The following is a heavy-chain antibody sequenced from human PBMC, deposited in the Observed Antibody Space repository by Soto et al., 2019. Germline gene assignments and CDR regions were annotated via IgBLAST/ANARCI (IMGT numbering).Heavy chain of an antibody. V-gene: IGHV1-18*01. D-gene: IGHD3-16*01. CDR2: ISPYTGNT. J-gene: IGHJ6*02. CDR3: VMVDNYVTPTPQNV. CDR1: GYIFVNYG. Sequence: QVQLVQSGDEVKKPGASVKVSCKASGYIFVNYGIAWVRQAPGQGLEWMGWISPYTGNTHSATQVQGRLTMTTDTSTSTAYMDLGTLTSDDTAVYYCVMVDNYVTPTPQNVWGPGTTGSVSS.